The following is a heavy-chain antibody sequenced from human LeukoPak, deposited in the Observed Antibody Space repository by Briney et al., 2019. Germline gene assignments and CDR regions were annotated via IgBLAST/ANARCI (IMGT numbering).Heavy chain of an antibody. Sequence: PGGSLRLSCAASGFTFSSYAMSWVRQAPGKGLEWVSAISGSGGSTYYADSVKGRFTISRDNSKNTLYLQMNSLRAEDTAVYYRANGHTRIYYFDYWGQGTLVTVSS. J-gene: IGHJ4*02. CDR1: GFTFSSYA. V-gene: IGHV3-23*01. CDR3: ANGHTRIYYFDY. D-gene: IGHD2/OR15-2a*01. CDR2: ISGSGGST.